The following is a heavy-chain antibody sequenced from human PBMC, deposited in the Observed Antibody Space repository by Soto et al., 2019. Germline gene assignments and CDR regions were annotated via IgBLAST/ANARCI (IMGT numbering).Heavy chain of an antibody. CDR2: ISGSGGRT. Sequence: EVQLLESGGGLVQPGGSLRLSCAASGITFSSYAMSWVRQAPGKGLEWVSAISGSGGRTYYADSVKGRFTISRDNSKNTLYLKMNSLRAEDTAVYYCAKEIVGGSSGWYSGGVDYWGQGTLVTVSS. CDR3: AKEIVGGSSGWYSGGVDY. D-gene: IGHD6-19*01. CDR1: GITFSSYA. J-gene: IGHJ4*02. V-gene: IGHV3-23*01.